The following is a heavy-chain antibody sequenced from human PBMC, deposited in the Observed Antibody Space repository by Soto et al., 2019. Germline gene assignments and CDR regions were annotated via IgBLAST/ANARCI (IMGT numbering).Heavy chain of an antibody. V-gene: IGHV1-2*02. CDR3: ARARYSGSFNNFDY. J-gene: IGHJ4*02. CDR2: INPDTGDT. CDR1: GYTFTDDY. D-gene: IGHD1-26*01. Sequence: QVHLVQSGAEVKRPGASVKVSCKASGYTFTDDYIHWVRQAPGQGLAWMGLINPDTGDTNYAQNFQGRVTMTRDTSISTMYIELNSLTSDDTAVYYCARARYSGSFNNFDYWGQGTLVTVSS.